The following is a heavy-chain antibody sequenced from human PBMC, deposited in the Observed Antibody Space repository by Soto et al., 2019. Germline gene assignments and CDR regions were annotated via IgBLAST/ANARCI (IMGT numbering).Heavy chain of an antibody. D-gene: IGHD3-22*01. V-gene: IGHV3-33*01. CDR1: GFTFSSYG. Sequence: GGSLRLSCAASGFTFSSYGMHWVRQAPGKGLEWVAVIWYDGSNKYYADSVKGRFTISRDNSKNTLYLQMNSLRAEDTAVYYCARVAVGGYYDSSGYESIVDYWGQGTLVTVSS. CDR2: IWYDGSNK. CDR3: ARVAVGGYYDSSGYESIVDY. J-gene: IGHJ4*02.